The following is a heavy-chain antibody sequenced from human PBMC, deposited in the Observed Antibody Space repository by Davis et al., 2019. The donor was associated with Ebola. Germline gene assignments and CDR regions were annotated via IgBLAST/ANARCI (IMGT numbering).Heavy chain of an antibody. V-gene: IGHV4-39*01. CDR3: ATLTYCGGDCYITDAFDL. J-gene: IGHJ3*01. D-gene: IGHD2-21*02. CDR2: MFYNGDT. Sequence: MPSETLSLTCPVSGGSISSSSDYWGWIRQPPGKPLEWIGSMFYNGDTFYKPSLESRVTISVDTSKNQFSLRLSSVTAADTAVYYCATLTYCGGDCYITDAFDLWGQGTMVTVSS. CDR1: GGSISSSSDY.